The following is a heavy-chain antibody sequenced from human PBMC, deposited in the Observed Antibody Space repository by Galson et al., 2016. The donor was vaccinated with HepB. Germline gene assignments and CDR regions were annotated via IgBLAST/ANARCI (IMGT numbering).Heavy chain of an antibody. CDR1: GFNFDFYA. CDR2: ISWDSKDI. CDR3: IKEDRGRPSEGY. V-gene: IGHV3-9*01. Sequence: SLRLSCAASGFNFDFYAMHWVRQVPGKGLEWVSGISWDSKDIGYADSVKGRFTVSRDNAKNSQYLQMNSLRPEDTALYYCIKEDRGRPSEGYWGQGTLVTVSS. J-gene: IGHJ4*02. D-gene: IGHD3-22*01.